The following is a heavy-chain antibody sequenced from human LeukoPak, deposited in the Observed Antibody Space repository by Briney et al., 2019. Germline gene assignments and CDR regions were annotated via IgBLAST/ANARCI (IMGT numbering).Heavy chain of an antibody. Sequence: GGSLRLSCAASGFTVISNYMSWVRQAPGKGLEWVSLIYSDGSTYYADSVKGRFTISRDTSKNTLYLQMNNLRAEDTAVYYCAIDRYSSGWYTFDYWGQGTLVTVSS. CDR1: GFTVISNY. J-gene: IGHJ4*02. CDR3: AIDRYSSGWYTFDY. CDR2: IYSDGST. D-gene: IGHD6-19*01. V-gene: IGHV3-66*01.